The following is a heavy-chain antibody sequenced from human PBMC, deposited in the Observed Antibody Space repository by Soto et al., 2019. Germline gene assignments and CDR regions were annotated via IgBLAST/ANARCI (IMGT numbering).Heavy chain of an antibody. CDR3: AKGHSPEYSSGWYPFDY. D-gene: IGHD6-19*01. Sequence: ESGGGVVQPGRSLRLSCAASGFTFSSYGMHWVRQAPGKGLEWVAVISYDGSNKYYADSVKGRFTISRDNSKNTLYLQMNSLRAEDTAVYYCAKGHSPEYSSGWYPFDYWGQVTLVTVSS. V-gene: IGHV3-30*18. J-gene: IGHJ4*02. CDR2: ISYDGSNK. CDR1: GFTFSSYG.